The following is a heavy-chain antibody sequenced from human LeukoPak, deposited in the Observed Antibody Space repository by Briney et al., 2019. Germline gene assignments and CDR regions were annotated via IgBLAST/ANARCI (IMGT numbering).Heavy chain of an antibody. V-gene: IGHV3-30*02. CDR3: AKDRYYGSGSYYSDY. CDR2: IRYDGSNK. Sequence: PGGSLRLSYAASGFTFSSYGMHWVRQAPGKGLEWVAFIRYDGSNKYYADSVKGRFTISRDNSKNTLYLQMNSLRAEDTAVYYCAKDRYYGSGSYYSDYWGQGTLVTVSS. D-gene: IGHD3-10*01. J-gene: IGHJ4*02. CDR1: GFTFSSYG.